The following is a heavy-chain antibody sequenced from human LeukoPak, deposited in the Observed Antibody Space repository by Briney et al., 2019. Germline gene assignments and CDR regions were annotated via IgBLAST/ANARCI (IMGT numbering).Heavy chain of an antibody. Sequence: SETLSLTCTVSGGSISSYYWSWIRQPPGKGLEWIGYIYYSGSTYYNPSLKSRVTISVDTSKNQFSLKLSSVTAADTAVYYCARRTRRDGTYYFDYWGQGTLVTVSS. V-gene: IGHV4-59*08. CDR2: IYYSGST. D-gene: IGHD5-24*01. J-gene: IGHJ4*02. CDR1: GGSISSYY. CDR3: ARRTRRDGTYYFDY.